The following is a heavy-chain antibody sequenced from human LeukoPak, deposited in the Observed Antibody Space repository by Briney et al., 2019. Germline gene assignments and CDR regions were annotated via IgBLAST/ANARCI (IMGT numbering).Heavy chain of an antibody. J-gene: IGHJ4*02. CDR1: GYTFSSVY. D-gene: IGHD1-26*01. V-gene: IGHV3-21*01. CDR3: VRIRRNSDTRAYYHYFDF. Sequence: PGGSLRLSCVAPGYTFSSVYRNCVRQAPGKGLEWVSSISVRSSYIYYADSVRGRFSISRDDARDSLFLQMNSLRAEDTAVYYCVRIRRNSDTRAYYHYFDFWGQGTLVTVSS. CDR2: ISVRSSYI.